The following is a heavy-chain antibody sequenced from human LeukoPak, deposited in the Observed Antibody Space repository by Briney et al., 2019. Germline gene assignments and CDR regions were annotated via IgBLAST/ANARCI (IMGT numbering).Heavy chain of an antibody. CDR3: ARRGVGQRRDFDS. J-gene: IGHJ4*02. CDR1: GYSISSGYY. D-gene: IGHD3-10*01. CDR2: INHSGST. Sequence: PSETLSLTCTVSGYSISSGYYWGWIRQPPGKGLEWIGSINHSGSTYYNSSLKSRVTISVDTSKNHFSLKLTSVTAADTAIYYCARRGVGQRRDFDSWGQGTLVTVSS. V-gene: IGHV4-38-2*02.